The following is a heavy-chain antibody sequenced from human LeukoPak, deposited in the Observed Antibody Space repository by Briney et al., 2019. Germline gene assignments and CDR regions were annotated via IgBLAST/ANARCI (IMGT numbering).Heavy chain of an antibody. CDR1: RFSFNSYA. CDR3: ARDYGYSFDY. J-gene: IGHJ4*02. D-gene: IGHD5-24*01. Sequence: GESRRLSCAASRFSFNSYAMNWVRQAPGKGLEGISHMYMSSSTTSYADSVRGRFTISRDNAKNSLYLQMNRLTDEDTGVYFCARDYGYSFDYWGQGTLVTVSS. V-gene: IGHV3-48*02. CDR2: MYMSSSTT.